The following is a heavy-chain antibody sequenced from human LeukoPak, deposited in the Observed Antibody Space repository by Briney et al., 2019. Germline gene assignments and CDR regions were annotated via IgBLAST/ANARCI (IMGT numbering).Heavy chain of an antibody. CDR2: IYYSGST. V-gene: IGHV4-59*12. J-gene: IGHJ4*02. Sequence: SETLSLTCTVSGGSISSYYWSWIRQPPGKGLEWIGYIYYSGSTNYNPSLKSRVTISVDTSKNQFSLKPSSVTAADTAVYYCASQEPDYDFWSGYRYAYWGQGTLVTVSS. CDR3: ASQEPDYDFWSGYRYAY. D-gene: IGHD3-3*01. CDR1: GGSISSYY.